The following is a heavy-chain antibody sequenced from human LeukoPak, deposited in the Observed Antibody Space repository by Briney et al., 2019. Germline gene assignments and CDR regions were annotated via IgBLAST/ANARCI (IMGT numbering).Heavy chain of an antibody. D-gene: IGHD5-18*01. Sequence: GGSLRLSCAASGGPFSNYYMSWIRRAPGKGREWVSYIISSGSTIYYSDSVKGRFTISRDNPKNSLYLQMNSLRAEDTAVYYCVSQRGFRLLDRYLDSWGQGTLVTVSS. J-gene: IGHJ4*02. CDR3: VSQRGFRLLDRYLDS. CDR2: IISSGSTI. V-gene: IGHV3-11*04. CDR1: GGPFSNYY.